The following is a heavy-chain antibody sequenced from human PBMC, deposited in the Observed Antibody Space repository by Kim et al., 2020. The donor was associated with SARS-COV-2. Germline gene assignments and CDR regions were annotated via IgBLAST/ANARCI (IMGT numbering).Heavy chain of an antibody. CDR2: INMHTGIP. Sequence: ASVKVSCMASGYTFTTYAINWVRQAPGQGLEWMGWINMHTGIPSYVQAFTGRFVFSLDTSVSTAYLQITSLQAEDSAVYFCARHNLGSDFDYWGQGTLVTVSS. CDR3: ARHNLGSDFDY. J-gene: IGHJ4*02. CDR1: GYTFTTYA. V-gene: IGHV7-4-1*02. D-gene: IGHD3-16*01.